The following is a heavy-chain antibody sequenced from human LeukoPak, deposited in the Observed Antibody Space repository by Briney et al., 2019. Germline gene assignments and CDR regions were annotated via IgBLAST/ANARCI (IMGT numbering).Heavy chain of an antibody. D-gene: IGHD5-18*01. CDR2: IYTSGST. CDR1: GGSISSGSYY. J-gene: IGHJ6*03. Sequence: SQTLSLTCTVSGGSISSGSYYWSWIRQPAGKGLEWIGRIYTSGSTNYNPSLKSRVTMSVDTSKNQFSLKLSSVTAADTAVYYCARAPRGYSYGLNYYYYMDVWGKGTTVTVSS. V-gene: IGHV4-61*02. CDR3: ARAPRGYSYGLNYYYYMDV.